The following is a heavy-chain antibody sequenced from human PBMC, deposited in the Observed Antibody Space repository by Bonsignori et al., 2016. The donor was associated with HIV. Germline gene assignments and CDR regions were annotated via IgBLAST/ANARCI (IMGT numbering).Heavy chain of an antibody. CDR2: IYTSGSP. CDR3: AREDRLGWVNWFDP. D-gene: IGHD4-23*01. J-gene: IGHJ5*02. Sequence: WIRQPPGKGLEWIGRIYTSGSPNYNPSLKSRVTISVDTSKNQFSLKLSSVTAADTAVYYCAREDRLGWVNWFDPWGQGTRVTVSS. V-gene: IGHV4-61*02.